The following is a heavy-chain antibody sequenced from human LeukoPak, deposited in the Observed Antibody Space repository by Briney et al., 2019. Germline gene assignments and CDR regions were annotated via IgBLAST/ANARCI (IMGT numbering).Heavy chain of an antibody. D-gene: IGHD1-1*01. CDR3: ARHGGRAHVRRTGPYYYYGMDV. CDR1: GYSFTSYW. CDR2: IYPGDSDT. J-gene: IGHJ6*02. Sequence: GESLKISCKGSGYSFTSYWIGWVRQLPGKGLEWMGIIYPGDSDTRYSPSFQGQVTISADKSISTAYLQWSSLKASDTAMYYCARHGGRAHVRRTGPYYYYGMDVWGQGTTVTVSS. V-gene: IGHV5-51*01.